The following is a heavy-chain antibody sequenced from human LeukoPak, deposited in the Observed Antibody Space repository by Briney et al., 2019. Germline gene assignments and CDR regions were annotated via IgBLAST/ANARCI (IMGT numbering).Heavy chain of an antibody. V-gene: IGHV3-7*01. Sequence: QPGGSLRLSCAASGFTFSSYWMSWVRQAPGKGLDWVANIKQDGSEKYYVDSVKGRFTISRDNAKNSLYLQMNSLRAEDTAVYYCAREKLRYYYDSSGSAGAFDIWGQGTMVTVSS. CDR1: GFTFSSYW. CDR3: AREKLRYYYDSSGSAGAFDI. CDR2: IKQDGSEK. D-gene: IGHD3-22*01. J-gene: IGHJ3*02.